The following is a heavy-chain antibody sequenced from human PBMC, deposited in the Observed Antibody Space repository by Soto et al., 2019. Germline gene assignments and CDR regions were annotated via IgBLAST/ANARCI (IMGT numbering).Heavy chain of an antibody. Sequence: VQLVESGGGVVQPGRSLRLSCAASGFTFTNYGMHWVRQAPGKGLEWVAVIWYDGSNKYYADSVKGRFTISKDNSQNTLYLQMNNLRVEDTAMYYCTRDPYGGSRYYFDSWGQGTLVTVSS. D-gene: IGHD1-26*01. J-gene: IGHJ4*02. CDR1: GFTFTNYG. CDR2: IWYDGSNK. V-gene: IGHV3-33*01. CDR3: TRDPYGGSRYYFDS.